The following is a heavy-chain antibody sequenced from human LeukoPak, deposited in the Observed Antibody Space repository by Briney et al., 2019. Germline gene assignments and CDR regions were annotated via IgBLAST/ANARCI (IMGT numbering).Heavy chain of an antibody. CDR1: GFTFSSYW. Sequence: PGGSLRLSCAASGFTFSSYWMSWVRQAPGKGLEWVANIKQDGSEKYYVDSVKGRFTISRDNAKNSLYLQMNSLRAEDTAVYYCASYAYGSGSYYPFDYWGQGTLVTVSS. J-gene: IGHJ4*02. D-gene: IGHD3-10*01. CDR2: IKQDGSEK. V-gene: IGHV3-7*01. CDR3: ASYAYGSGSYYPFDY.